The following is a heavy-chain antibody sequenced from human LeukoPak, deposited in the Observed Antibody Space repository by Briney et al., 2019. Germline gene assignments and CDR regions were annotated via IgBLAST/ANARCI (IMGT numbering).Heavy chain of an antibody. CDR1: GFTFSSYA. Sequence: QAGGSLRLSCAASGFTFSSYAMHWVRQAPGKGLEWVSAISGSGGSTYYADSVKGRFTISRDNSKNTLYLQMNSLRAEDTAVYYCAKYYYGSGEKTYWGQGTLVTVSS. D-gene: IGHD3-10*01. CDR3: AKYYYGSGEKTY. J-gene: IGHJ4*02. CDR2: ISGSGGST. V-gene: IGHV3-23*01.